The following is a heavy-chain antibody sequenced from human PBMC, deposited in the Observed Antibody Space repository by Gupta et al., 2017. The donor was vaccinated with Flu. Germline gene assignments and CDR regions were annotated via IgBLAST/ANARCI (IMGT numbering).Heavy chain of an antibody. CDR3: VRDRTVATIPISAWFFDY. CDR2: ISGSSSYL. V-gene: IGHV3-21*01. J-gene: IGHJ4*02. Sequence: EVHLVDSGGGLVKPGGSLRLSCAASGFTFSGYGMHGVLQAPGKGLEWVASISGSSSYLYYTDSVKGRFTISRDNAKDSLFLQMDSLRAEDTAVYYCVRDRTVATIPISAWFFDYGGQGSLVTVSS. CDR1: GFTFSGYG. D-gene: IGHD2-21*02.